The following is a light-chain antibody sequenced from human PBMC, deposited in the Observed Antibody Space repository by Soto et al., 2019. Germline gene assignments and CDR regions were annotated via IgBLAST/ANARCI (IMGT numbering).Light chain of an antibody. Sequence: DTQMTQSPSTLSASVGDRVTITCRASQSISISMAWYQKRPGTAPKLLIYKTSTLESGVPSRFSGSGSGTEFTLTISSLQPDEFANYYCQQYNTYAPTFGEGTKVDIK. CDR1: QSISIS. CDR2: KTS. V-gene: IGKV1-5*03. CDR3: QQYNTYAPT. J-gene: IGKJ1*01.